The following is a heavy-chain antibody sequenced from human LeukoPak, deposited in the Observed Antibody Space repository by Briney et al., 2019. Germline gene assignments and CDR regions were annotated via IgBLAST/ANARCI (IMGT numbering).Heavy chain of an antibody. CDR1: GFTVSSNY. D-gene: IGHD5-18*01. CDR2: IYSGGST. V-gene: IGHV3-53*01. Sequence: GGSLRLSCAASGFTVSSNYMSWVRQAPGKGLEWVSVIYSGGSTYYADSVKDRFTISRDNAKNSLFLQMNSLRAEDTAVYYCVRGQLWSYYHDYWGQGTLVTVSS. CDR3: VRGQLWSYYHDY. J-gene: IGHJ4*02.